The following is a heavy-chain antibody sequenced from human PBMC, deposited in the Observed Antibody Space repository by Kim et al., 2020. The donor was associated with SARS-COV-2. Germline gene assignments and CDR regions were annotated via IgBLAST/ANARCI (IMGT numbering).Heavy chain of an antibody. CDR2: NI. J-gene: IGHJ4*02. Sequence: NIFYADSVKGRCTISRDNARNSFYMQLDSLRDEDTAVYFCARDRRGGEDYWGQGTLVTVSS. D-gene: IGHD3-10*01. V-gene: IGHV3-48*02. CDR3: ARDRRGGEDY.